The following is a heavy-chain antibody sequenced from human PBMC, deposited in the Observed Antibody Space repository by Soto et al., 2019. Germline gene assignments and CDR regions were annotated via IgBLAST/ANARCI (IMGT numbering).Heavy chain of an antibody. J-gene: IGHJ6*03. Sequence: ESGGGLVQPGGSLRLSCAASGFTVSSNYMSWVRQAPGKGLEWVSVIYSGGSTYYADSVKGRFTISRDNSKNTLYLQMNSLRAEDTAVYYCARDRFGELLGYYYYMDVWGKGTTVTVSS. V-gene: IGHV3-66*01. CDR3: ARDRFGELLGYYYYMDV. D-gene: IGHD3-10*01. CDR1: GFTVSSNY. CDR2: IYSGGST.